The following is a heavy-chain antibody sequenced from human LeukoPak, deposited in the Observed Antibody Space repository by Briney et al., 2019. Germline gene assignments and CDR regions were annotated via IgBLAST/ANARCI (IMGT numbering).Heavy chain of an antibody. Sequence: GGSLRLSCAASGFTFSSYWMHWVRQAPGKGLVWVSRISYDGGDPSYADSVKGRFTISRDNAKNTLYLQMNSLTAEDTAVYYCARGYSSRLYNWLDPWGQGTLVTVSS. V-gene: IGHV3-74*01. CDR1: GFTFSSYW. D-gene: IGHD6-13*01. CDR3: ARGYSSRLYNWLDP. CDR2: ISYDGGDP. J-gene: IGHJ5*02.